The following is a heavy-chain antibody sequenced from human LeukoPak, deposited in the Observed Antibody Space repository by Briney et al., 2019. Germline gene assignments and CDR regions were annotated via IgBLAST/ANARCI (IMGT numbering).Heavy chain of an antibody. D-gene: IGHD2-21*01. J-gene: IGHJ3*01. CDR2: IKQDGSEK. CDR1: GFIVSYSY. CDR3: ARDVIPV. Sequence: GGSLRLSCAASGFIVSYSYMSWVRQAPGKGLEWVANIKQDGSEKYYVDSVKGRFTISRDNAKNSLYLQMNSLRAEDTAVYYCARDVIPVWGQGTMVTVSS. V-gene: IGHV3-7*01.